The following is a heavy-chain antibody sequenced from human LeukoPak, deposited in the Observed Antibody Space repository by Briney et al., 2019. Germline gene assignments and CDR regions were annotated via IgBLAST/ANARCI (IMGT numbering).Heavy chain of an antibody. J-gene: IGHJ4*02. V-gene: IGHV4-38-2*02. D-gene: IGHD3-10*01. Sequence: PSETLSLTCTVSGYSISSGYYWGWIRQPPGEGLEWIGSIYHSGSTYYNPSLKSRVTISVDTSKNQFSLKLSSVTAADTAVYYCARGLGRMVRGVILPYYFDYWGQGTLVTVSS. CDR2: IYHSGST. CDR1: GYSISSGYY. CDR3: ARGLGRMVRGVILPYYFDY.